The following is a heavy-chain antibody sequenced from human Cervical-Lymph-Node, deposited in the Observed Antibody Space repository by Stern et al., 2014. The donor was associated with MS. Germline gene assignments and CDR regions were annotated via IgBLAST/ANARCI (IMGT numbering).Heavy chain of an antibody. V-gene: IGHV3-33*01. D-gene: IGHD6-19*01. CDR3: ARGRIAVAGRLDY. CDR2: IWYDGSNK. Sequence: QMQLVQSGGGVVQPGRSLRLSCAASGFTFSSYGMHWVRQAPGKGLEWVAVIWYDGSNKYYADSVKGRFTISRDNSKNTLYLQMNSLRAEDTAVYYCARGRIAVAGRLDYWGQGTLVTVSS. CDR1: GFTFSSYG. J-gene: IGHJ4*02.